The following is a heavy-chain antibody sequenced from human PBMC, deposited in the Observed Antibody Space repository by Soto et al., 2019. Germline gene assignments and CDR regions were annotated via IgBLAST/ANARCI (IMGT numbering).Heavy chain of an antibody. V-gene: IGHV1-69*13. CDR1: GGTFSSYA. J-gene: IGHJ6*02. CDR2: IIPIFGTA. D-gene: IGHD6-19*01. CDR3: ARSPYSSGWYVGVTPSYYYYGMDV. Sequence: SVKVSCKASGGTFSSYAISWVRQAPGQGLEWMGGIIPIFGTANYAQKFQGRVTITADESTSTAYMELSSLRSEDTAVYYCARSPYSSGWYVGVTPSYYYYGMDVWGRGTTVTVSS.